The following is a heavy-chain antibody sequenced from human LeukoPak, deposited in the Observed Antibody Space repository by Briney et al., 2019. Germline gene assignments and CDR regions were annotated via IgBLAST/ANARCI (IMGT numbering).Heavy chain of an antibody. CDR1: GFTFSDHY. CDR2: TRNKVNSYTI. J-gene: IGHJ4*02. D-gene: IGHD1-7*01. V-gene: IGHV3-72*01. Sequence: GGSLRLSCAASGFTFSDHYMDWVRQAPGKGPEWVGRTRNKVNSYTIEYAASVNGRFTISRDDSKNLLYLQMNSLKTEDTAVYYCATGLTGTIDYWGQGTLVTVSS. CDR3: ATGLTGTIDY.